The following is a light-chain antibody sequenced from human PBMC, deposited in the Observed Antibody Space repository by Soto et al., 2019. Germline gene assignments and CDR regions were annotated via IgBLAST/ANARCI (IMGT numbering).Light chain of an antibody. V-gene: IGKV3-15*01. J-gene: IGKJ2*01. CDR2: GAS. CDR1: QSVSSN. CDR3: QQYNNWTPYT. Sequence: EIVMTQSPATLSVSPGERATLSCRASQSVSSNLAWYQQKPGQAPRLLIYGASTRATGIPATFSGTGSGTEFTLTITSLQSEDFAVYYCQQYNNWTPYTFGHGTKLEIK.